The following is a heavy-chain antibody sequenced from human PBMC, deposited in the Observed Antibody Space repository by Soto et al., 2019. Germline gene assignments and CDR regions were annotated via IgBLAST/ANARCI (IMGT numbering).Heavy chain of an antibody. D-gene: IGHD2-15*01. CDR1: GGSISSGGYY. CDR3: AREVVVVVAATSWFDP. CDR2: IYYSGST. Sequence: SETLSLTCTVSGGSISSGGYYWSWIRQHPGKGLEWIGYIYYSGSTYYNPSLKSRVTISVDTSKNQFSLKLSSVTAADTAVYYCAREVVVVVAATSWFDPWGQGTLVTVSS. J-gene: IGHJ5*02. V-gene: IGHV4-31*03.